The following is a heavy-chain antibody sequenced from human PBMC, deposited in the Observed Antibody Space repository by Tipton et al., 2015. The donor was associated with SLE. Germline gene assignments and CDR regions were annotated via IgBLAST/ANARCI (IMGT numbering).Heavy chain of an antibody. CDR2: INHSGST. CDR1: GGSISSSSYY. D-gene: IGHD5-12*01. Sequence: TLSLTCTVSGGSISSSSYYWGWIRQPPGKGLEWIGEINHSGSTNYNPSLKSRVTISVDTSKNQFSLKLSSVTAADTAVYYCARVGSGYDIDYWGQGTLVTVSS. J-gene: IGHJ4*02. V-gene: IGHV4-39*07. CDR3: ARVGSGYDIDY.